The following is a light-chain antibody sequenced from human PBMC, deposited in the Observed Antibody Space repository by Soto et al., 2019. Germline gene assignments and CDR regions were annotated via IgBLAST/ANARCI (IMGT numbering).Light chain of an antibody. V-gene: IGLV2-14*01. J-gene: IGLJ1*01. Sequence: QSVLAQPASVSGSPGQSITISCAGTSGEVGGYNHVAWYQQHPGKAPKLMIYEVSKRPSGVSNRFSGSKSGNTASLSISGLQAEDEADYYCISYTGSSTSYVFGTGTKGTVL. CDR2: EVS. CDR1: SGEVGGYNH. CDR3: ISYTGSSTSYV.